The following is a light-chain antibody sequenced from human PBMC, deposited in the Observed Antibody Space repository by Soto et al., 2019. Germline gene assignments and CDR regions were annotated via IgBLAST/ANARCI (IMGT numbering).Light chain of an antibody. V-gene: IGKV1-12*01. Sequence: DIQMTQSPSSVSASVGDRVTITCRASQGITNWLAWYQQKPGKAPKLLIYAASSLQSGVPSRFSGSGSATYFTLTISSLQPEYFATYYCQQNNSFRTFGQGTKVEIK. J-gene: IGKJ1*01. CDR3: QQNNSFRT. CDR1: QGITNW. CDR2: AAS.